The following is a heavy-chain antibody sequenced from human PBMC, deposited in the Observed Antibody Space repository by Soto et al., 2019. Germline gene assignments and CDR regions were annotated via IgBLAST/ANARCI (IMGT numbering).Heavy chain of an antibody. Sequence: SVKVSCKASGFTFTSSAVQWVRQARGQRLEWIGWIVVGSGNTNYAQKFQERVTITRDMSTSTAYMELSSLRSEDTAVYYCARAYMVSSSWYILLPQFDYWGQGSLVTVAS. CDR2: IVVGSGNT. CDR1: GFTFTSSA. J-gene: IGHJ4*02. CDR3: ARAYMVSSSWYILLPQFDY. V-gene: IGHV1-58*01. D-gene: IGHD6-13*01.